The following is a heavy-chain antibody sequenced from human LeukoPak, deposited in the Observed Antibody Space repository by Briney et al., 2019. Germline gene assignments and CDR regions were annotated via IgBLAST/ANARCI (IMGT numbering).Heavy chain of an antibody. J-gene: IGHJ5*02. CDR3: ARGDSSSWSNYFDP. D-gene: IGHD6-13*01. CDR2: IYHTGTT. Sequence: PSETLSLTCTVSGGSISSSSYYWGWIRQPPGKGLEWIASIYHTGTTHYNPSLKSRVTISLDTSNNQFSLKLSSVTAADTAVYYCARGDSSSWSNYFDPWGQGALVTVSS. V-gene: IGHV4-39*07. CDR1: GGSISSSSYY.